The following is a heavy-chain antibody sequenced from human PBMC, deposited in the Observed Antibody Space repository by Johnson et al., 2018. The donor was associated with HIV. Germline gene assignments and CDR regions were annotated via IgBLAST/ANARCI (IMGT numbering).Heavy chain of an antibody. CDR3: ARKVCGSYCYSWVDDAFDI. D-gene: IGHD2-21*02. Sequence: EVQLVESGGGLVQPGGSLRLSCAEYGFTVSSSSMSWVRQAPGKGLEWVSVIYSGGSTYYADSVKGRFTISRDNSKNTLYLQMNSLRAEDTAVYYCARKVCGSYCYSWVDDAFDIWGQGTMVTVSS. CDR1: GFTVSSSS. V-gene: IGHV3-66*01. J-gene: IGHJ3*02. CDR2: IYSGGST.